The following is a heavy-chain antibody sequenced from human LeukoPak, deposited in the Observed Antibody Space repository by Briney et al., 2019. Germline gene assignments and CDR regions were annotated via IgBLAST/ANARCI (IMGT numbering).Heavy chain of an antibody. V-gene: IGHV4-4*07. D-gene: IGHD6-19*01. CDR3: ARDNPRTTGYSSGSTFDF. Sequence: SETLSLTCTVSGGSISSYYRSWIRQPAGKGLESIGHISTSGSTNYNPSLKSRVTMSVDTSKNQFSLKLSSVTAADTAVYYCARDNPRTTGYSSGSTFDFWGQGILVTVSS. CDR2: ISTSGST. CDR1: GGSISSYY. J-gene: IGHJ4*02.